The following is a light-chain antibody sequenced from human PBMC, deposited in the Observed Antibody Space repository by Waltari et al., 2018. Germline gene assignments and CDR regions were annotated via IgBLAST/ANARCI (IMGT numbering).Light chain of an antibody. CDR1: KLGDKY. Sequence: SYELTQPPSLSVSPGQTASITCSGDKLGDKYAYWYQQKPGQSPVLVISQDSKRPSGIPERFSGSNSGNTATLTITGTQAMDEADYYCQAWDSSIVFGGGTKLTVL. V-gene: IGLV3-1*01. CDR2: QDS. J-gene: IGLJ2*01. CDR3: QAWDSSIV.